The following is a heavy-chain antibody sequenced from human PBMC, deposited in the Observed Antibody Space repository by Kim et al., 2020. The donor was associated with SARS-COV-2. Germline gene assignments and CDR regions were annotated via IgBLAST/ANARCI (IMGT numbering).Heavy chain of an antibody. CDR1: GGSISSYY. J-gene: IGHJ4*02. CDR3: ARGVLITIFGVVREFDY. V-gene: IGHV4-59*01. Sequence: SETLSLTCTVSGGSISSYYWSWIRQPPGKGLEWIGYIYYSGSTNYNPSLKSRFTISVDTSKNQFSLKLSSVTAADTAVYYCARGVLITIFGVVREFDYWGQGTLVTVSS. CDR2: IYYSGST. D-gene: IGHD3-3*01.